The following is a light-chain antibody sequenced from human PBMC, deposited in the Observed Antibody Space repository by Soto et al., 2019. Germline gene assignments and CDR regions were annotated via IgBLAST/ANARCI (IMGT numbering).Light chain of an antibody. CDR2: EVS. CDR3: SSYAGSKGAV. J-gene: IGLJ1*01. CDR1: SSDVGGYNY. V-gene: IGLV2-8*01. Sequence: QSALTQPPSASGSPGQSVTISCTGTSSDVGGYNYVSWYQQHPGKAPKLMIYEVSKRPSGVPDRFSGSKSGNTASLTVSGLQAEDEADYYCSSYAGSKGAVFGTGTKVTVL.